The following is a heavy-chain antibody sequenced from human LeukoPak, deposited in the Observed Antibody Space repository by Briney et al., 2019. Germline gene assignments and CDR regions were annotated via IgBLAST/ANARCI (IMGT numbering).Heavy chain of an antibody. CDR2: ITWNGGSI. V-gene: IGHV3-20*04. CDR1: GFTFHGHG. D-gene: IGHD3-10*01. J-gene: IGHJ3*01. Sequence: GGSLRLSCVASGFTFHGHGMNWVRQAPGKGLEWVSGITWNGGSISYADSVKGRFTISRDNTKNSLYLEMTSLKVEDTALYYCVKHGSYIAFDAWAWGQWSPSLQ. CDR3: VKHGSYIAFDA.